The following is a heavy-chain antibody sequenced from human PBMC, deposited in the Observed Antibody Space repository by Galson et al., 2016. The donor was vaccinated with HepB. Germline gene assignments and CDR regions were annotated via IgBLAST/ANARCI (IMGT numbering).Heavy chain of an antibody. D-gene: IGHD6-6*01. Sequence: SVKVSCKASGGTFSNFAISWLRQAPGQGLEWMGGTIPDFGSANYADKFKGRATITADKISNTVYMDLRSLRSDDTAVYFCARGGTIYQLHQPPNDYWGQGTLVTVSA. CDR2: TIPDFGSA. CDR3: ARGGTIYQLHQPPNDY. J-gene: IGHJ4*02. V-gene: IGHV1-69*06. CDR1: GGTFSNFA.